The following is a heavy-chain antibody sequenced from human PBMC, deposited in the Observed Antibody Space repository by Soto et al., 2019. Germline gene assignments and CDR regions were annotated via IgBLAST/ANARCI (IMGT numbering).Heavy chain of an antibody. J-gene: IGHJ4*02. Sequence: GASVKVSCKASGGTFSSYAISWVRQAPGQGLEWMGGIIPIFGTANYAQKFQGRVTITADESTSTAYMELSSLRSEDTAVYYCATEPSGYYLYWGQGTLVTVSS. CDR1: GGTFSSYA. CDR2: IIPIFGTA. CDR3: ATEPSGYYLY. D-gene: IGHD3-3*01. V-gene: IGHV1-69*13.